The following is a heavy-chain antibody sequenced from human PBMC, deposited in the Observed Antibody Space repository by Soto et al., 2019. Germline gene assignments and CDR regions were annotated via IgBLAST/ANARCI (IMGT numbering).Heavy chain of an antibody. D-gene: IGHD3-22*01. CDR3: AKDGDYYDSSGYYPFDY. CDR1: GFTFSTHA. CDR2: ISGSGDST. Sequence: GGSLRLSYAASGFTFSTHAMSWVRQAPGKGLEWVSGISGSGDSTYYADSVKGRFTISRDNSKNTLYLQMNSLRAEDTAVYYCAKDGDYYDSSGYYPFDYWGQGTLVTVSS. J-gene: IGHJ4*02. V-gene: IGHV3-23*01.